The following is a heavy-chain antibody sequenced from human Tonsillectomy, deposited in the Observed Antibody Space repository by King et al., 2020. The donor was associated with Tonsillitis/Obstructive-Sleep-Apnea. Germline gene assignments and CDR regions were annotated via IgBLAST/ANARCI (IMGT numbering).Heavy chain of an antibody. CDR2: INHSGDA. D-gene: IGHD1-1*01. CDR1: GGSFSAYL. CDR3: ARGYGTGTTYYFDY. Sequence: HVQLQQWGAGLLKPSETLSLTCAVYGGSFSAYLWTWIRQPPGKGLEWIGEINHSGDANYNPSLKSRVTISIDTSKNQFSLKLNSVTAAEAAVYYCARGYGTGTTYYFDYWAQGTLVTVSS. J-gene: IGHJ4*02. V-gene: IGHV4-34*01.